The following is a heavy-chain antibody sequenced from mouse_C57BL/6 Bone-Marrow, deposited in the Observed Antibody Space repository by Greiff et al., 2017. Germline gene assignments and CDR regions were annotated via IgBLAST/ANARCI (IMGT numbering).Heavy chain of an antibody. D-gene: IGHD3-1*01. CDR1: GFTFSSYA. CDR3: TRARRAYAMDY. J-gene: IGHJ4*01. Sequence: EVKLMESGEGLVKPGGSLKLSCAASGFTFSSYAMSWVRQTPEKRLEWVAYISSGGDYIYYADTVKGRFTISRDNARNTLYLQMSSLKSEDTAMYYCTRARRAYAMDYWGQGTSVTVSS. CDR2: ISSGGDYI. V-gene: IGHV5-9-1*02.